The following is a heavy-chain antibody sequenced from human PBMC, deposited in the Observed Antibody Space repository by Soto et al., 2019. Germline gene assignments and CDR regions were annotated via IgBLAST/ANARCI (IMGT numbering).Heavy chain of an antibody. Sequence: PSQTLSLTCAISGDSVSSNSAAWNWIRQSPSRGLEWLGRTYYRSKWYNDYAVSVKSRITINPDTSKNQYSLQLNSVTPEDSAVYSCARVPVWYSYGFFDYWGQGTLVTVSS. CDR3: ARVPVWYSYGFFDY. CDR1: GDSVSSNSAA. CDR2: TYYRSKWYN. J-gene: IGHJ4*02. D-gene: IGHD5-18*01. V-gene: IGHV6-1*01.